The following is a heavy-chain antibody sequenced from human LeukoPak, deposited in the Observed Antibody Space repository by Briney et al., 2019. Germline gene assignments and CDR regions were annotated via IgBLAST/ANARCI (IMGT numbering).Heavy chain of an antibody. D-gene: IGHD6-19*01. V-gene: IGHV1-18*01. CDR3: AKVFGIAVAGRGGFDY. J-gene: IGHJ4*02. CDR2: ISAYNGNT. Sequence: ASVKVSCKASGYTFTSYGISWVRQAPGQGLEWMGWISAYNGNTNYAQKLQGRVTMTTDTSTSTAYMELRSLRSDDTAVYYCAKVFGIAVAGRGGFDYWGQGTLVTVSS. CDR1: GYTFTSYG.